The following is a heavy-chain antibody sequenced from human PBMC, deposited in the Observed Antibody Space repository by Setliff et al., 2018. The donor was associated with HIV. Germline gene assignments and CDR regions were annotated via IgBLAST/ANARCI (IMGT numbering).Heavy chain of an antibody. V-gene: IGHV1-8*01. D-gene: IGHD2-15*01. J-gene: IGHJ3*02. Sequence: RASVKVSCKASGYAFTSYDINWVRQATGQGLEWMGWMNPNSGNTGYAQKFQGRVTMTRNTSISTAYMELSSLRHEDTAVYYCARVGRVRGGGPIKYDFDILCQGTMVTVSS. CDR3: ARVGRVRGGGPIKYDFDI. CDR2: MNPNSGNT. CDR1: GYAFTSYD.